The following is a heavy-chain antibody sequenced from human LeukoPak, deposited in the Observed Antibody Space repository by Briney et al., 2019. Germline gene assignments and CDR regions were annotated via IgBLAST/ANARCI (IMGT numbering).Heavy chain of an antibody. CDR3: TRVGYIDEGIDY. Sequence: GGSLRLSCVASGFPFSSYWMTWVRQAPGKGLEWVANIKQDGSKKSYVDSVKGRFTISRDNAENSLYLQMNSLRAEDTAIYYCTRVGYIDEGIDYWGQGTLVTVSS. D-gene: IGHD5-24*01. J-gene: IGHJ4*02. CDR2: IKQDGSKK. CDR1: GFPFSSYW. V-gene: IGHV3-7*04.